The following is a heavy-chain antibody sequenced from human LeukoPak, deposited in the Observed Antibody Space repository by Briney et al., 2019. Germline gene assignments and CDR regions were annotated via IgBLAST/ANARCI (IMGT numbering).Heavy chain of an antibody. J-gene: IGHJ4*02. CDR1: GFTFSGYT. CDR3: ARLPTFYYDSSGYHYDY. Sequence: PGRSLRLSCAASGFTFSGYTIHWVRQTPGKGLEWVAVMSNDGSIKKYANSVKGRFTISRDNSKNTLYLQMDNLRAEDTGVYFCARLPTFYYDSSGYHYDYWGQGTLVTVSS. V-gene: IGHV3-30-3*01. D-gene: IGHD3-22*01. CDR2: MSNDGSIK.